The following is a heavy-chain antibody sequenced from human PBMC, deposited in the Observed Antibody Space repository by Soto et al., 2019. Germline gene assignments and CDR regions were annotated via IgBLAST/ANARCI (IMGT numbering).Heavy chain of an antibody. CDR3: AKDLGGWYDAAAGFDF. Sequence: EVQLVESGGGLVQPGRSLRLSCAASGFTFENFAMHWVRQVPGKGLEWVSGMSWNSGGIGYADFVKGRFTISRDNAKNSLFLEMNSLRSEDTALYYCAKDLGGWYDAAAGFDFWGPGILVTVSS. J-gene: IGHJ4*02. V-gene: IGHV3-9*01. CDR1: GFTFENFA. CDR2: MSWNSGGI. D-gene: IGHD6-19*01.